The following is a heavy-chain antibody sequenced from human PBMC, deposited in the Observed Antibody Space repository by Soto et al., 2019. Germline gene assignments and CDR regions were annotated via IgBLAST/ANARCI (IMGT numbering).Heavy chain of an antibody. CDR2: ISHDGSNK. CDR1: GFTFSSYG. J-gene: IGHJ6*02. CDR3: AKHHLGVAGYIHGMDV. D-gene: IGHD6-19*01. V-gene: IGHV3-30*18. Sequence: QVQLVESGGGVVQPGRSLRLSCAASGFTFSSYGMHWVRQAPGKGLEWVAVISHDGSNKYFADSVKGRFTISRDNSQKTLYRQMNGLRAEDTAVYYWAKHHLGVAGYIHGMDVWVQGTTVTVS.